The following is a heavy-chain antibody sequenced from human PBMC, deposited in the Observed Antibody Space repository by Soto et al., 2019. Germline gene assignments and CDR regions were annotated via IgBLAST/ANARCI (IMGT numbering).Heavy chain of an antibody. J-gene: IGHJ6*02. CDR3: ARGNNFQGSGGMDV. CDR2: IYPDDSDT. CDR1: GYRFTNYW. D-gene: IGHD3-10*01. Sequence: GDSLKISCKGSGYRFTNYWIGWVRQMPGKGLEWLGIIYPDDSDTRYSPSFQGQGTISADKSISTAYLQWSSLKASDTAIYYCARGNNFQGSGGMDVWGQGTTVTVS. V-gene: IGHV5-51*01.